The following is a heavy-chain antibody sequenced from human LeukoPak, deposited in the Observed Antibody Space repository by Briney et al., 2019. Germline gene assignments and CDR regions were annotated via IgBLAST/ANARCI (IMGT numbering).Heavy chain of an antibody. CDR1: GDTFTGYH. Sequence: ASVKVSCKASGDTFTGYHFHWVRQGPGQGLEWMGIINPSGGSTSYAQKFQGRVTMTRDTSTNTVYMELSSLRSEDTAVFYCVRGASSIAALNPFWYFDLWGRGTLVTVSS. CDR3: VRGASSIAALNPFWYFDL. J-gene: IGHJ2*01. V-gene: IGHV1-46*01. D-gene: IGHD6-6*01. CDR2: INPSGGST.